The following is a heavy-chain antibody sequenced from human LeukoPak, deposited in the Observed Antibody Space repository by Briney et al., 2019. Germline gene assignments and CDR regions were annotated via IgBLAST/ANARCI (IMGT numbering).Heavy chain of an antibody. V-gene: IGHV3-30*02. CDR3: AKDDGWYIAAAGTDAFDI. Sequence: PGGSLRLSCAASGFTFSSYGMHWVRQAPGKGLEWVAFIRYDGSNKYYADSVKGRFTISRDNSKNTLYLQMSSLRAEDTAVYYCAKDDGWYIAAAGTDAFDIWGQGTMVTVSS. D-gene: IGHD6-13*01. CDR1: GFTFSSYG. CDR2: IRYDGSNK. J-gene: IGHJ3*02.